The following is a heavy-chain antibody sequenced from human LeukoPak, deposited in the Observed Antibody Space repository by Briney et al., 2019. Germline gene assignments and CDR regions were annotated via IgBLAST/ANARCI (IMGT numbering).Heavy chain of an antibody. CDR3: ARGRGSGSYYSDY. V-gene: IGHV4-59*12. Sequence: SETLSLTCTVSGGSISSYYWSWIRQPPGKGLEWIGYIYYSGSTNYNPSLKSRVTISVDTSKNQFSLKLSSVTAADTAVYYCARGRGSGSYYSDYWGQGALVTVSS. J-gene: IGHJ4*02. CDR2: IYYSGST. D-gene: IGHD3-10*01. CDR1: GGSISSYY.